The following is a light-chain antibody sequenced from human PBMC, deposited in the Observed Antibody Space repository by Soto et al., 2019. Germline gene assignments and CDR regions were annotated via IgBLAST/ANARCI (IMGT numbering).Light chain of an antibody. V-gene: IGKV3-15*01. J-gene: IGKJ4*01. Sequence: TLSVSPGERATLSCRASQSVSSNLAWYQQKPGQAPRLLIYGASTRATGISARFSGSGSGTEFTLTFSSLQSEDFAVYYCQQYNNWPLLTFGGGTKVDIK. CDR1: QSVSSN. CDR3: QQYNNWPLLT. CDR2: GAS.